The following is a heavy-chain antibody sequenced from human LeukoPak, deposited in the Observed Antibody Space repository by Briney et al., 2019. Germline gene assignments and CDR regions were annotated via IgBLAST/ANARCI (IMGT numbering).Heavy chain of an antibody. V-gene: IGHV1-24*01. D-gene: IGHD6-13*01. J-gene: IGHJ5*02. CDR2: FDPEDGET. CDR1: GYTLTELS. Sequence: ASVKVSCKVPGYTLTELSMHWVRQAPGKGLEWMGGFDPEDGETIYAQKFQGRVTMTEDTSTDTAYMELSSLRSEDTAVYYCATVYSSSWYSWFDPWGQGTLVTVSS. CDR3: ATVYSSSWYSWFDP.